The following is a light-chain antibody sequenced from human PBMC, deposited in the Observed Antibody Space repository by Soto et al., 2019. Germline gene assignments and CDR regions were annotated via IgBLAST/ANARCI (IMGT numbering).Light chain of an antibody. CDR3: CSYAGSDLWV. CDR1: SSDVGSYSL. J-gene: IGLJ3*02. V-gene: IGLV2-23*01. Sequence: QSALTQPASVSGSPGQSITISCTETSSDVGSYSLVSWYQQHPGKAPKLMIYEGTKRPSGVSNRFSGSKSDNTASLTISGLQAEDEADYYCCSYAGSDLWVFGGGTKVTVL. CDR2: EGT.